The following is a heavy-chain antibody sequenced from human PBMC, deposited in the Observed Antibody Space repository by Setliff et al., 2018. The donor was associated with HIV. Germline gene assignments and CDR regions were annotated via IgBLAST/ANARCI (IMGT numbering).Heavy chain of an antibody. V-gene: IGHV3-33*08. CDR1: GFSFSTYG. CDR2: IWHDGSNE. CDR3: ARSFDP. J-gene: IGHJ5*02. Sequence: SLRLSCAASGFSFSTYGMHWVRQAPGKGLEWVAVIWHDGSNENYADSVKGRFTISRDNSKNTLYLQMSSLRAEDTAVYYCARSFDPWGQGTLVTVSS.